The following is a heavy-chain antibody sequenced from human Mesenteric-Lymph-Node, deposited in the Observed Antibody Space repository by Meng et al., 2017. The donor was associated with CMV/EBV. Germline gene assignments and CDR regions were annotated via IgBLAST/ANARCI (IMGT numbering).Heavy chain of an antibody. CDR3: ASPVHCSSTSCYTTNAFDI. V-gene: IGHV4-38-2*02. D-gene: IGHD2-2*02. J-gene: IGHJ3*02. Sequence: SETLSLTCTVSGSSISSGYHWGWIRQPPGKGLEWIGTIYHSGSTYYNPSLRSRVTISVDTSKKQFSLRLSSVTAADTAVYYCASPVHCSSTSCYTTNAFDIWGQGTMVTVSS. CDR1: GSSISSGYH. CDR2: IYHSGST.